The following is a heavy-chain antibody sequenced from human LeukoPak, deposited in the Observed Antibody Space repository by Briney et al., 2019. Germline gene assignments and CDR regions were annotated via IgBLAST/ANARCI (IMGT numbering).Heavy chain of an antibody. V-gene: IGHV1-18*01. J-gene: IGHJ6*03. CDR2: ISAYNGNT. CDR3: ARVIGSPPYYYYYYMDV. CDR1: GYTFTSYG. D-gene: IGHD3-10*01. Sequence: ASVKVSCKASGYTFTSYGISWVRQAPGQGLEWMGWISAYNGNTNYAQKLQGRVTMTTDISTSTAYMELRSLRSDDTAVYYCARVIGSPPYYYYYYMDVWGKGTTVTVSS.